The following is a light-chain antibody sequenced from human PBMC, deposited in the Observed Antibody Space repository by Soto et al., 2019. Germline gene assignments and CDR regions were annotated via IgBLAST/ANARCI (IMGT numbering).Light chain of an antibody. Sequence: AIRMTQSPSSFAASTGYRVTITCRACEGISSYVAWYHQKPGKAPKLLSYAASTMHNGVPSRVSGRGSGTNFTLDISRLQSEDFATYYCQQYYSYPWTFGQGTNVEIK. J-gene: IGKJ1*01. CDR3: QQYYSYPWT. V-gene: IGKV1-8*01. CDR1: EGISSY. CDR2: AAS.